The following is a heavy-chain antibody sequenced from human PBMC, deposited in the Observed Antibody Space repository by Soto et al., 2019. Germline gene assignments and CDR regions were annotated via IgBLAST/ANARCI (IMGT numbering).Heavy chain of an antibody. CDR2: IYHSGST. CDR1: GGSVRSGIYY. V-gene: IGHV4-61*01. J-gene: IGHJ5*02. CDR3: ARVERNDYSGNSDNWFDP. D-gene: IGHD4-4*01. Sequence: QVQLQESGPGLVKASETLSLTCTVSGGSVRSGIYYWSWIRQPPGKGPECIGYIYHSGSTNYNPSLTNRVTISIYTSNSQFSLKMRSMTAADTAIYYCARVERNDYSGNSDNWFDPWGQGTLVTVSS.